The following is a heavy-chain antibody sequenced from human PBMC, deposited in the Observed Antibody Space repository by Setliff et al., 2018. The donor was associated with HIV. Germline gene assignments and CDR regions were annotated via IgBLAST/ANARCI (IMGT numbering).Heavy chain of an antibody. V-gene: IGHV3-53*01. CDR2: FYTGGST. J-gene: IGHJ3*02. Sequence: GGSLRLSCAGSGFAFSPAWMTWVRQAPGKGLEWVSVFYTGGSTDYADSVKGRFTISRDNSRNTLNLQMNSLRVEDTAMYYCARARGGSGWYEGGVFDIWGQGTMVTVSS. D-gene: IGHD6-19*01. CDR1: GFAFSPAW. CDR3: ARARGGSGWYEGGVFDI.